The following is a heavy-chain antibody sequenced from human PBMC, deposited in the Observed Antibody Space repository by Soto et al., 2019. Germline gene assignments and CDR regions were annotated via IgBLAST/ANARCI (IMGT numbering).Heavy chain of an antibody. D-gene: IGHD3-3*01. CDR2: ISGSGGST. Sequence: PGGSLRLSCAASGVTFSSYAMSWVRQAPGKGLEWVSAISGSGGSTYYADSVKGRFTISRDNSKNTLYLQMNSLRAEDTAVYYCAKARDFWSGYSYMDVWGKGTTVTVSS. CDR1: GVTFSSYA. J-gene: IGHJ6*03. V-gene: IGHV3-23*01. CDR3: AKARDFWSGYSYMDV.